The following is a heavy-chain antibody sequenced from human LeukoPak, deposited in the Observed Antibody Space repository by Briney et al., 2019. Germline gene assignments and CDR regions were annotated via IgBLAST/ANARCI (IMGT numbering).Heavy chain of an antibody. CDR2: ISWNSGSI. CDR3: AKDIRYYYDSSGYVN. V-gene: IGHV3-9*01. Sequence: GGSLRLSCAASGFTFDDYAMHWVRRAPGKGLEWVSGISWNSGSIGYADSVKGRFTISRDNAKNSLYLQMNSLRAEDTALYYCAKDIRYYYDSSGYVNWGQGTLVTVSS. J-gene: IGHJ4*02. D-gene: IGHD3-22*01. CDR1: GFTFDDYA.